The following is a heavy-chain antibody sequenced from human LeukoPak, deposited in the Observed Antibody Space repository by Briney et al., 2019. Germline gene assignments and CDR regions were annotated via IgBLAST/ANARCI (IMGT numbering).Heavy chain of an antibody. J-gene: IGHJ3*02. CDR3: AKYAYNWNAPDGFDM. D-gene: IGHD1-1*01. V-gene: IGHV3-11*04. Sequence: GGSLRLSCAASGFTFSDYYMSWIRQAPGKGLEWVSYISSSGSTIYYADSVKGRFTISRDNAKNSLYLQMNSLRTDDTSVYFCAKYAYNWNAPDGFDMWGQGTMVIVSS. CDR1: GFTFSDYY. CDR2: ISSSGSTI.